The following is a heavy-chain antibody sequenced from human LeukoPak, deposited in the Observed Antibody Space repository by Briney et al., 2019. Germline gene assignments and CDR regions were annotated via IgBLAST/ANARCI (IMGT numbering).Heavy chain of an antibody. J-gene: IGHJ4*02. CDR3: AKLAFYETSAPLRDLSF. CDR1: GFPFNTYA. V-gene: IGHV3-23*01. D-gene: IGHD1-14*01. Sequence: PGGSLRLSCAASGFPFNTYATSWVRQAPGKGLEWVSIIRPTGSNKYYASSVKGRFTISRDDSKTTLYLQMSSLKAEDTAIYYCAKLAFYETSAPLRDLSFWGQGTLVTVSS. CDR2: IRPTGSNK.